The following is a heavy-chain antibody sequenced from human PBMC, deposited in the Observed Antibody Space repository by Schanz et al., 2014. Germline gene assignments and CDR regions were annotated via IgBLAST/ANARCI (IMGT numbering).Heavy chain of an antibody. Sequence: VQLEQSGAEVKKPGASVKVSCKASGYTFTSYGINWVRQAPGQGLEWMGCISAYNGNTNYAQKLQGRVTMTTDTPEHIVSMEQRSERSGDACVYYCARAEFRGGWYERYISYMDFWGQGTLXTVSS. D-gene: IGHD6-19*01. J-gene: IGHJ4*01. V-gene: IGHV1-18*01. CDR1: GYTFTSYG. CDR3: ARAEFRGGWYERYISYMDF. CDR2: ISAYNGNT.